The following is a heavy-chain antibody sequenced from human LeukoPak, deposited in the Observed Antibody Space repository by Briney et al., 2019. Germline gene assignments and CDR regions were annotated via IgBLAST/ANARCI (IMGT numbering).Heavy chain of an antibody. J-gene: IGHJ4*02. V-gene: IGHV3-48*04. CDR2: ISSSSSTI. D-gene: IGHD3-16*01. Sequence: GGSLRLSCAASGFTFSSYSMNWVRQAPGKGLEWVSYISSSSSTIYYADSVKGRFTISRDNAKNSLYLQLNSLRAEDTAVYYCARKINYFDFWGQGTLVTVSS. CDR1: GFTFSSYS. CDR3: ARKINYFDF.